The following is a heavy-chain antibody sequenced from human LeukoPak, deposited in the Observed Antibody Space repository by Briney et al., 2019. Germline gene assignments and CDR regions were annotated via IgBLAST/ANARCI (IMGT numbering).Heavy chain of an antibody. CDR1: GGSINSYY. J-gene: IGHJ1*01. CDR2: IYYSGST. CDR3: ASAGITMVRGVITPPEYFQH. Sequence: SETLSLTCTVSGGSINSYYWSWIRQPPGKGLEWIGYIYYSGSTNYNPSLKSRVTISVDKSKNQFSLKLSSVTAADTAVYCCASAGITMVRGVITPPEYFQHWGQGTLVTVSS. V-gene: IGHV4-59*12. D-gene: IGHD3-10*01.